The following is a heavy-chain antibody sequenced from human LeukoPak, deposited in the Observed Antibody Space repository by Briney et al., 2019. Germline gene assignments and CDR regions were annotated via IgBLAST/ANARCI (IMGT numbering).Heavy chain of an antibody. CDR2: IYYSGST. CDR1: GGSISSYY. CDR3: ARRTYYYDSSGYYVNRWFDP. J-gene: IGHJ5*02. D-gene: IGHD3-22*01. Sequence: SETLSLTCTVSGGSISSYYWSWIRQPPGKGPEWIGYIYYSGSTNYNPSLKSRVTISVDTSKNQFSLKLSSVTAADTAVYYCARRTYYYDSSGYYVNRWFDPWGQGTLVTVSS. V-gene: IGHV4-59*01.